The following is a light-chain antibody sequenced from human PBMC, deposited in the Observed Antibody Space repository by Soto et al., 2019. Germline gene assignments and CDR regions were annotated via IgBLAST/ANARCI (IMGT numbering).Light chain of an antibody. CDR3: WSYAGADTWV. Sequence: QSVLTQPASVSGSPGQSITISCTGTSSDIGGYNYVSWYQQHPGKAPKLMIYDGSERPSGVSNRFSASKSGNTASLTISGLQAEDEADYYCWSYAGADTWVFGGGTKLTVL. V-gene: IGLV2-23*01. CDR1: SSDIGGYNY. J-gene: IGLJ3*02. CDR2: DGS.